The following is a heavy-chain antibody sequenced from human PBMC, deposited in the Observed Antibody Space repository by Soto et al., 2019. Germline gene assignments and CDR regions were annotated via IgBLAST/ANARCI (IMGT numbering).Heavy chain of an antibody. J-gene: IGHJ4*02. CDR1: GGSISSGGYY. CDR2: IYYSGST. Sequence: QVQLQESGPGLVKPSQTLSLTCTVSGGSISSGGYYWSWIRQHPGKGLEWIGYIYYSGSTYYNPSLKSRVTISVDAYKNQFPLKLSSVTAADTAVYYCARLSDYYDSIGYYLDDYWGQGTLVTVSS. D-gene: IGHD3-22*01. V-gene: IGHV4-31*03. CDR3: ARLSDYYDSIGYYLDDY.